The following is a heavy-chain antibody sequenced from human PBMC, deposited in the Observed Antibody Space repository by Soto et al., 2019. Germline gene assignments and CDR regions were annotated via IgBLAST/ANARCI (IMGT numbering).Heavy chain of an antibody. Sequence: QVQLQESGPGLVKPSQTLSLTCIVSGGSISSGGYYWSWIRQHPGKGLEWIAYIYYSGSTYYNPSLKSRVTISVDTSKNQFSLKLSSVTAADTAVYYCARVVRQGPAANGPFDYWGQGTLVTVSS. J-gene: IGHJ4*02. V-gene: IGHV4-31*03. CDR3: ARVVRQGPAANGPFDY. CDR2: IYYSGST. D-gene: IGHD2-2*01. CDR1: GGSISSGGYY.